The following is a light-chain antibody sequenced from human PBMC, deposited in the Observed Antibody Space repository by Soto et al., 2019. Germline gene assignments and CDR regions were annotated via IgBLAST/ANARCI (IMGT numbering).Light chain of an antibody. Sequence: EIVMTQSPATLSVSPGERATLSCRASQTVSSNLAWYQQKPGQAPRLLIHAASTRAAGIPARFSGSGSGTEFTLTLSSLQSKDFAVYYCQQYNDWPPFTVGPGTRVDIK. CDR1: QTVSSN. CDR3: QQYNDWPPFT. CDR2: AAS. V-gene: IGKV3-15*01. J-gene: IGKJ3*01.